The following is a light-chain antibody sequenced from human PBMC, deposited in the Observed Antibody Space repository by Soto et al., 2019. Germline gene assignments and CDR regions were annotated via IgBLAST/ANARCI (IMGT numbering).Light chain of an antibody. CDR1: SNDIGSSDY. J-gene: IGLJ3*02. CDR3: SSYTGDYTLM. V-gene: IGLV2-23*01. CDR2: ETT. Sequence: QSALTQPASVSASPGQSITISCTGASNDIGSSDYVSWYQHHPGKVPQLIIYETTKRPSGVSNRFSGSKSGNTASLTISGLQAEDEAHYHCSSYTGDYTLMFAGGTKLTVL.